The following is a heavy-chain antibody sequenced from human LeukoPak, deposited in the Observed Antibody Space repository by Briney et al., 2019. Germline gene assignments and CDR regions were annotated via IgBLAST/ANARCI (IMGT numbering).Heavy chain of an antibody. V-gene: IGHV3-21*01. D-gene: IGHD3-22*01. CDR3: ARRYYGSATYRLPYDY. J-gene: IGHJ4*02. CDR2: ISSSSSYI. Sequence: PGGSLRLSCAASGFTFSDYSMNWVRQAPGKGLEWVSSISSSSSYIYYADPVKGRFTISRDNAENSLYLQMSSLRAEDTAVYYCARRYYGSATYRLPYDYWGQGTLVTVSS. CDR1: GFTFSDYS.